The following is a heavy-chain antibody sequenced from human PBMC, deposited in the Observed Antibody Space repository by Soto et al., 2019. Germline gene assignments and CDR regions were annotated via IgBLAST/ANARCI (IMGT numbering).Heavy chain of an antibody. CDR2: IRSKAYGGTT. V-gene: IGHV3-49*04. D-gene: IGHD6-13*01. CDR3: TRGSSSWSSDWFDP. J-gene: IGHJ5*02. Sequence: GGSLRLSCTASGFTFGDYAMSWVRQAPGKGLEWVGFIRSKAYGGTTEYAASVKGRFTISRDDSKSIAYRQMNSLKTEDTAVYYCTRGSSSWSSDWFDPWGQGTLVTVSS. CDR1: GFTFGDYA.